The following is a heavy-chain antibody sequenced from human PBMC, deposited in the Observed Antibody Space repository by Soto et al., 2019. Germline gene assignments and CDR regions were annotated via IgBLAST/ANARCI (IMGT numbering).Heavy chain of an antibody. J-gene: IGHJ5*02. Sequence: ASVKVSCKASGYTFTSYDINWVRQATGQGLEYLGWMNPNSGNTAYVQKFQSRDTMTWDTSITTAYMELSSLRSEDTAVYFCARGIKYGAYSRWFDPWGQGTLVTVSS. CDR1: GYTFTSYD. D-gene: IGHD4-17*01. CDR2: MNPNSGNT. CDR3: ARGIKYGAYSRWFDP. V-gene: IGHV1-8*01.